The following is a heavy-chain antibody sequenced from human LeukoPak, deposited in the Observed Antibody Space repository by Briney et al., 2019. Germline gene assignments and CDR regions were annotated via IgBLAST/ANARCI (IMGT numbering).Heavy chain of an antibody. CDR1: GFTFSSYA. Sequence: GGSLRLSCAASGFTFSSYAMSWVRQAPGKGLEWVSATSGSGGSTYYADSVKGRFTISRDNSKNTLYLQMNSLRAEDTAVYYCAKPHMVRGVIGDYWGQGTLVTVSS. V-gene: IGHV3-23*01. CDR2: TSGSGGST. J-gene: IGHJ4*02. D-gene: IGHD3-10*01. CDR3: AKPHMVRGVIGDY.